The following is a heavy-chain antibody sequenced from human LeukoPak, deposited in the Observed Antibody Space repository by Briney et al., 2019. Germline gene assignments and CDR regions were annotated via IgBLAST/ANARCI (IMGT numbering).Heavy chain of an antibody. D-gene: IGHD1-26*01. Sequence: GRSLRLSCTGSGFTFGGYLMSRVRQAPGKGLEWVANIKQDGSEKYYVDSVKGRFTISRDNAKNSLYLQMNSLRADDTAVYYCARNSGSYHPFDYWGQGTLVTVSS. V-gene: IGHV3-7*01. CDR3: ARNSGSYHPFDY. CDR2: IKQDGSEK. J-gene: IGHJ4*02. CDR1: GFTFGGYL.